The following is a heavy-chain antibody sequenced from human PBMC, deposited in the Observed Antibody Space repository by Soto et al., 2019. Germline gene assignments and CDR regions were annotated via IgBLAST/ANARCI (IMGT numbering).Heavy chain of an antibody. Sequence: SVKVSCKASGGTFSSYTISWVRQAPGQGLEWMGRIIPILGIANYAQKFQGRVTITADKSTSTAYMELSSLRSEDTAVYYCGSGRQSYYDFWRGYPESDAFDIWGQVTMVTDSS. CDR3: GSGRQSYYDFWRGYPESDAFDI. CDR2: IIPILGIA. CDR1: GGTFSSYT. J-gene: IGHJ3*02. V-gene: IGHV1-69*02. D-gene: IGHD3-3*01.